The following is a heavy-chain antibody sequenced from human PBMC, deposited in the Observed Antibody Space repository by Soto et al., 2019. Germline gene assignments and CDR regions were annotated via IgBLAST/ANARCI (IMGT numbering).Heavy chain of an antibody. V-gene: IGHV4-59*01. CDR1: GGSISSYY. D-gene: IGHD3-22*01. Sequence: QVQLQESGPGLVKPSETLSLTCTVSGGSISSYYWSWIRQPPGKGLEWIGYIYYSGSTNYNPSLKSRVTISVAXXKXQXXLKLSSVTAADTAVYYCARDVGTKRYYYDSSGYPVWSQGTLVTVSS. J-gene: IGHJ4*02. CDR2: IYYSGST. CDR3: ARDVGTKRYYYDSSGYPV.